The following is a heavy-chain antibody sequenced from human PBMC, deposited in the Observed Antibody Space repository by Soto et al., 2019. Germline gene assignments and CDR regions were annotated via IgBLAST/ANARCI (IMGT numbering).Heavy chain of an antibody. CDR3: ARDRMSYYDSSGPDDY. D-gene: IGHD3-22*01. CDR1: GFTFSSYG. Sequence: GGSLRLSCAASGFTFSSYGMHWVRQAPGKGLEWVAVIWYDGSNKYYADSVKGRFTISRDNSKNTLYLQMNSLRAEDTAVYYCARDRMSYYDSSGPDDYWGQGXLVTVS. V-gene: IGHV3-33*08. J-gene: IGHJ4*02. CDR2: IWYDGSNK.